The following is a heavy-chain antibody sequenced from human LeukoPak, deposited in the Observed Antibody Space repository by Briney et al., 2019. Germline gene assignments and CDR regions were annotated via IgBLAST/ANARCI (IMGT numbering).Heavy chain of an antibody. D-gene: IGHD1-26*01. CDR2: MNPNSGNT. J-gene: IGHJ1*01. V-gene: IGHV1-8*01. CDR1: GYTFTSYD. Sequence: ASVKVSCKASGYTFTSYDINWVRQATGQGLEWMGWMNPNSGNTGYAQKFQGRVTMTRNTSISTAYMELSSLRSEDTAVYYCAREKIPVGATPPAYFQHGGQGTRVTVSS. CDR3: AREKIPVGATPPAYFQH.